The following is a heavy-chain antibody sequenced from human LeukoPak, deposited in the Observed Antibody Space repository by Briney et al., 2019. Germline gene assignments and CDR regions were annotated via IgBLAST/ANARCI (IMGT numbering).Heavy chain of an antibody. V-gene: IGHV3-74*01. CDR2: ICPDGTVT. Sequence: GGSLRLSCAASGFTFSTYCMHWVRHAPRKGPMWVSRICPDGTVTNCADSVKARFIMSRDNARNTVYLQMNSLRVEDTAVYYCVRDFRSADYWGQGTLVTVSS. J-gene: IGHJ4*02. CDR1: GFTFSTYC. CDR3: VRDFRSADY.